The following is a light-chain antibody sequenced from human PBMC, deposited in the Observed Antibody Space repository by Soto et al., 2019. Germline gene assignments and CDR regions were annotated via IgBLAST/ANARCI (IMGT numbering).Light chain of an antibody. CDR2: DAS. CDR3: QQRINWPLT. V-gene: IGKV3-11*01. CDR1: QSVSSY. Sequence: RVLTFYPAALSLSLGERATLSCRASQSVSSYLAWHQQKPGQAPRLLNYDASNRATGIPARFSGSGSGTDFTLTISSLEPEDFAVYYCQQRINWPLTFGQGTKVDIK. J-gene: IGKJ1*01.